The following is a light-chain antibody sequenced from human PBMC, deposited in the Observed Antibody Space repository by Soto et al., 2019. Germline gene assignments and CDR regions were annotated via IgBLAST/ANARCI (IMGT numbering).Light chain of an antibody. V-gene: IGKV3-20*01. Sequence: EIVLTQSPGTLSLSPGERATLSCRASHIVSSSYLAWYQQKPGQSPRLLIYGASSRATGIPDRFSGSGSGTDFTLTISRLEPEDFAVYYCQQYGSSPEWTFGQGTKVDIK. CDR3: QQYGSSPEWT. J-gene: IGKJ1*01. CDR2: GAS. CDR1: HIVSSSY.